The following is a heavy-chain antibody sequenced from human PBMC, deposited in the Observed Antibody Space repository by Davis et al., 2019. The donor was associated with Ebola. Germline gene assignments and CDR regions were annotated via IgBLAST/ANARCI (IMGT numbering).Heavy chain of an antibody. D-gene: IGHD3-3*01. CDR3: AKSGLSFGVVKYHYGMDV. CDR2: ISSSGSTI. V-gene: IGHV3-11*01. J-gene: IGHJ6*04. Sequence: GGSLRLSCAASGFTFSDYYMNWIRQAPGKGLEWVSYISSSGSTIYYADSVKGRFTISRDNTKNSLYLQMNSLRAEDTAVYYCAKSGLSFGVVKYHYGMDVWGKGTTVTVSS. CDR1: GFTFSDYY.